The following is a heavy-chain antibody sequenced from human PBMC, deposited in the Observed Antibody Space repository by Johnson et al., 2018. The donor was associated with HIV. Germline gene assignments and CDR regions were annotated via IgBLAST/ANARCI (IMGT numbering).Heavy chain of an antibody. CDR1: GFTFSSYG. Sequence: VPLVESGGGVVLPGWSLRLSCEASGFTFSSYGMHWVRQAPGKGLEWVANINQDGSENYYVDSVKGRFTISRDNAKNSLYLHVHSLRVEDTAVYYCARDVLGDGTYPPDAFDIWGQGTMVTVSS. CDR3: ARDVLGDGTYPPDAFDI. J-gene: IGHJ3*02. V-gene: IGHV3-7*05. D-gene: IGHD2-8*02. CDR2: INQDGSEN.